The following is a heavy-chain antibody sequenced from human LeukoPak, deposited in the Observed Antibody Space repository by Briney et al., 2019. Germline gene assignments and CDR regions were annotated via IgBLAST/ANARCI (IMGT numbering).Heavy chain of an antibody. V-gene: IGHV4-31*03. CDR3: ARGYYDSSGYYLAAY. J-gene: IGHJ4*02. Sequence: SQTLSLTCTVSGGSISSGGYYRSWIRQHPGKGLEWIGYIYYSGSTYYNPSLKSRVTISVDTSKNQFSLKLSSVTAADTAVYYCARGYYDSSGYYLAAYWGQGTLVTAS. CDR1: GGSISSGGYY. D-gene: IGHD3-22*01. CDR2: IYYSGST.